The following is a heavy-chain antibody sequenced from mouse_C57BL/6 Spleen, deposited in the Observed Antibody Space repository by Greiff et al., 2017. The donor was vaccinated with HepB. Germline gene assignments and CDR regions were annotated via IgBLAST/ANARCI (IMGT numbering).Heavy chain of an antibody. CDR1: GFTFSDYG. CDR3: ARGVVTTEFAY. V-gene: IGHV5-17*01. Sequence: EVKVEESGGGLVKPGGSLKLSCAASGFTFSDYGMHWVRQAPEKGLEWVAYISSGSSTIYYADTVKGRFTISRDNAKNTLFLQMTSLRSEDTAMYYCARGVVTTEFAYWGQGTLVTVAA. D-gene: IGHD2-2*01. J-gene: IGHJ3*01. CDR2: ISSGSSTI.